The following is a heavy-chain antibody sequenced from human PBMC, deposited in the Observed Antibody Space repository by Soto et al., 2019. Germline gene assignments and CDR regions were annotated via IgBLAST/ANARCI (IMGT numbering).Heavy chain of an antibody. Sequence: GGSLRLSCAASGFTVSSNYMSWVRQAPGKGLEWVSVVYSGGSTYYADSVKGRFTISRDNSRNTLYLQMNSLRAEDTAVYYCARSTGQYGDYYFDCWGQGTLVTVSS. CDR1: GFTVSSNY. CDR2: VYSGGST. CDR3: ARSTGQYGDYYFDC. D-gene: IGHD4-17*01. V-gene: IGHV3-53*01. J-gene: IGHJ4*02.